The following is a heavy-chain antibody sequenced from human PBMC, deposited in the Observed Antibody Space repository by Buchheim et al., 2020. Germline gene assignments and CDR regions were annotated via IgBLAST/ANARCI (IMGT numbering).Heavy chain of an antibody. D-gene: IGHD3-22*01. CDR2: INTYTGDP. J-gene: IGHJ6*02. V-gene: IGHV7-4-1*02. CDR1: GYRFTESA. CDR3: AKDFQDRMDV. Sequence: QGQLVQSGSELKTPGASVKVSCKASGYRFTESALNWIRQAPGQWLEWMGYINTYTGDPTYSQGFTGRFVFSLDTSVTSAYLQSNKLRVEDTAVYYCAKDFQDRMDVWGQGTT.